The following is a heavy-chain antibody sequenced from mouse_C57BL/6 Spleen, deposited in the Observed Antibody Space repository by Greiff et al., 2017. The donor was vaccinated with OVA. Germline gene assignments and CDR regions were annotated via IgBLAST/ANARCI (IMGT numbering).Heavy chain of an antibody. V-gene: IGHV1-55*01. CDR3: ARGDGYPYAMDY. D-gene: IGHD2-3*01. Sequence: QVQLQQPGAELVKPGASVKMSCKASGYTFTSYWITWVKQRPGQGLEWIGDIYPGSGSTNYNEKFKSKATLTVDTSSSTAYMQLSSLTSEDSAVYYCARGDGYPYAMDYWGQGTAVTVSS. CDR1: GYTFTSYW. J-gene: IGHJ4*01. CDR2: IYPGSGST.